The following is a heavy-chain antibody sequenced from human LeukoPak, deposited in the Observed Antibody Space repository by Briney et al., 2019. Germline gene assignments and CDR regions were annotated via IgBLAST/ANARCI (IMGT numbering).Heavy chain of an antibody. Sequence: ASVKVSCKASGYTFTTLDINWVRQATGQGLEWMGWMNPNSGITAYAQKFQGRVTMTRSTSISTAYMELTSLTSEDTAVYYCARVDTYYDFWSGYYTGYYFDYWGQGTLVTVSS. J-gene: IGHJ4*02. CDR2: MNPNSGIT. CDR1: GYTFTTLD. D-gene: IGHD3-3*01. V-gene: IGHV1-8*01. CDR3: ARVDTYYDFWSGYYTGYYFDY.